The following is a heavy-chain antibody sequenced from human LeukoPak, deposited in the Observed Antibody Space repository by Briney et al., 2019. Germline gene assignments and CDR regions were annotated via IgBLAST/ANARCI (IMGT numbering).Heavy chain of an antibody. CDR2: IYYSGST. D-gene: IGHD3-10*01. Sequence: SETLSLTCTVSGGSVSSGSYYWSWIRQPPGKGLEWIGYIYYSGSTNYNPSLKSRVTISVYTSKNQFSLKLSSVTAADTAVYYCAREAFGIQRDWFDPWGQGTLVTVSS. CDR3: AREAFGIQRDWFDP. J-gene: IGHJ5*02. CDR1: GGSVSSGSYY. V-gene: IGHV4-61*01.